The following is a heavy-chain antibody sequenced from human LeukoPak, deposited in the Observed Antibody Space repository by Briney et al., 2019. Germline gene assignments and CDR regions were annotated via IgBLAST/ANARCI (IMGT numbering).Heavy chain of an antibody. CDR3: ARDPAGDCSIFHNWFDP. J-gene: IGHJ5*02. V-gene: IGHV4-39*07. D-gene: IGHD2-21*02. CDR1: GGSISSSSYY. CDR2: TYYSGST. Sequence: SETLSLTCTVSGGSISSSSYYWGWIRQPPGKGLEWIGSTYYSGSTYYNPSLQSRVTISVDKSKNQFSLKLSSVTAADTAVYYCARDPAGDCSIFHNWFDPWGQGTLVTVSS.